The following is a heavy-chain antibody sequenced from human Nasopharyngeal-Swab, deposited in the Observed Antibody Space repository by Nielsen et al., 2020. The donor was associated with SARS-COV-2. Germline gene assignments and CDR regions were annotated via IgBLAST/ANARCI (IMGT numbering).Heavy chain of an antibody. CDR1: GFTFSRYG. V-gene: IGHV3-33*01. Sequence: GGSLRLSCAASGFTFSRYGMHWVRQAPGKGLEWVAVIWYDGSNKYYADSVKGRFTISRDNSKNTLYLQMNSLRAKDTAVYYCARDFPFGGDVVYWGQGTLVTVSS. CDR3: ARDFPFGGDVVY. D-gene: IGHD3-10*01. CDR2: IWYDGSNK. J-gene: IGHJ4*02.